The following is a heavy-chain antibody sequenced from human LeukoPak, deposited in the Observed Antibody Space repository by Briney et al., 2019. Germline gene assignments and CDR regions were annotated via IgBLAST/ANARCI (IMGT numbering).Heavy chain of an antibody. CDR3: ARGVLGAAAGTDY. J-gene: IGHJ4*02. D-gene: IGHD6-13*01. V-gene: IGHV3-21*01. CDR1: GFTFSSYS. CDR2: ISSSSSYI. Sequence: PGGSLRLSCAASGFTFSSYSMNWVRQAPGKGLEWVSSISSSSSYIYYADSVKGRFTISRDNAKNSLYLQMNSLRTEDTAVYYCARGVLGAAAGTDYWGQGTLVTVSS.